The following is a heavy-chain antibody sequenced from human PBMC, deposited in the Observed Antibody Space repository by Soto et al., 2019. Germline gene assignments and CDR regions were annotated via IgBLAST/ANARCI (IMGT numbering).Heavy chain of an antibody. D-gene: IGHD1-26*01. CDR3: TTDGFSGIVGI. CDR1: GFPFTTPW. J-gene: IGHJ3*02. Sequence: EVQLVESGGSWVTPGGSFRLSWEASGFPFTTPWLTWVRQAPGKGLEWVGRIKSKNSGETRDYAAPVKGRFTISRDDSKNTLYLQMNSLKTEDTAMYYCTTDGFSGIVGIWGQGTMVTVSS. CDR2: IKSKNSGETR. V-gene: IGHV3-15*01.